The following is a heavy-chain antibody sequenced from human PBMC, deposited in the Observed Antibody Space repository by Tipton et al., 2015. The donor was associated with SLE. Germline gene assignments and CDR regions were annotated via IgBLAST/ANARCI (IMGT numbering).Heavy chain of an antibody. D-gene: IGHD2-2*02. Sequence: SLRLSCAASGFTFSDHSMNWVRRAPGKGPEWISYIDTSSRTIYYADSVKGRFTISGDNAGNSLYLQMNSLRPEDTAVYYCARRSRYCSSSSCYIDFWGQGTLVTVSS. CDR2: IDTSSRTI. J-gene: IGHJ4*02. CDR1: GFTFSDHS. V-gene: IGHV3-48*01. CDR3: ARRSRYCSSSSCYIDF.